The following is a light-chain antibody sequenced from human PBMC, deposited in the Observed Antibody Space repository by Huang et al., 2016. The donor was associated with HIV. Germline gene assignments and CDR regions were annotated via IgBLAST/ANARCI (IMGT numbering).Light chain of an antibody. CDR2: DAS. J-gene: IGKJ5*01. CDR1: QSVASY. V-gene: IGKV3-11*01. CDR3: QQRSNWIT. Sequence: ETVLTQSPVTLSLSPGERATLSCRASQSVASYLAWYHKKPGQAPRLLIYDASNRATGIPARFSASGSGTDFSLTISSLEPEDFAVYYCQQRSNWITFGQGTRLEIK.